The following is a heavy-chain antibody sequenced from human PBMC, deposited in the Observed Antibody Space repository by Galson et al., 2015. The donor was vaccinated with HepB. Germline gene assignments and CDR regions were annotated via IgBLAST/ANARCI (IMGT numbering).Heavy chain of an antibody. CDR1: GYSFTSYW. CDR2: IYPGASDT. V-gene: IGHV5-51*03. D-gene: IGHD1-20*01. Sequence: QSGAEVKKPGESLKISRKGSGYSFTSYWIGWVRQMPGKGLEWMGIIYPGASDTRSSPSFRGQVTLSADKSISTAYLLWSGLKASDTAMYYCVRKYNSFDYWGQGTLVTVSS. J-gene: IGHJ4*02. CDR3: VRKYNSFDY.